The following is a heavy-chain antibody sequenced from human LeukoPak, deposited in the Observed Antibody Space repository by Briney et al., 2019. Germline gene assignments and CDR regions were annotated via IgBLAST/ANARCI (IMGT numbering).Heavy chain of an antibody. V-gene: IGHV4-39*07. CDR2: IYYSGST. CDR3: ARPSRRPYYYYMDV. D-gene: IGHD2/OR15-2a*01. Sequence: SETLSLTCTVSGGSISSGTNYWGWIRQPPGKGLDWIGNIYYSGSTYYNPSLKSRVTISIDTSKNQFSLKLSSVTAADTAVYYCARPSRRPYYYYMDVWGKGTTVTISS. CDR1: GGSISSGTNY. J-gene: IGHJ6*03.